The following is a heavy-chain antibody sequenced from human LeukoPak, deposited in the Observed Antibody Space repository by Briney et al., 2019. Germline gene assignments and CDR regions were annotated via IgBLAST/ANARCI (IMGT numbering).Heavy chain of an antibody. CDR2: IDPSDSYT. CDR1: GSRFTSYW. D-gene: IGHD2-2*03. V-gene: IGHV5-10-1*01. J-gene: IGHJ5*02. CDR3: ARQMDIVVVPAALNWFDP. Sequence: GESLKISCKGSGSRFTSYWISWVRQMPGKGLEWMGRIDPSDSYTNYSPSFQGHVTISADKSISTAYLQWSSLKASDTAMYYCARQMDIVVVPAALNWFDPWGQGTLVTVSS.